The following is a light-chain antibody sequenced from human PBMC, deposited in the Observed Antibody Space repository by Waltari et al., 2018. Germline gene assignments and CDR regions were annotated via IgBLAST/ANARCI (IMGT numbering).Light chain of an antibody. CDR1: SSDIGGYNY. CDR2: EVN. J-gene: IGLJ2*01. CDR3: CSYAGPDNHVV. Sequence: QSALTQPRSVSGSPAQSVTISCSGTSSDIGGYNYVSWYQQYQGKAPKLIIYEVNKRPPGVPDRFSGSKSGNTASLTSSGLQTEDEADYYCCSYAGPDNHVVFGGGTKMTVL. V-gene: IGLV2-11*01.